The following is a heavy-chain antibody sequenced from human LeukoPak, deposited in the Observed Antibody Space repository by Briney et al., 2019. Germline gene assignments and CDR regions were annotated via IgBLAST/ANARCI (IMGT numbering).Heavy chain of an antibody. J-gene: IGHJ4*02. Sequence: PSETLSLTCSVSGGSIIGHWWSWIRQPPGKGLEWIGDVFYSGSNNYNPSLNSRLTISLDTSKNQFSLNLRSVTATDTAMYYCARRNTADASIDFWGQGTLVTASS. CDR3: ARRNTADASIDF. CDR1: GGSIIGHW. V-gene: IGHV4-59*08. CDR2: VFYSGSN. D-gene: IGHD4-17*01.